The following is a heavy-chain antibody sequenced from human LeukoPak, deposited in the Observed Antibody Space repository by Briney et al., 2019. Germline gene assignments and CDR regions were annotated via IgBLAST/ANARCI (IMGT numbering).Heavy chain of an antibody. D-gene: IGHD4/OR15-4a*01. V-gene: IGHV3-74*01. CDR2: INSDGSTT. CDR3: ARDRRLWNMDV. J-gene: IGHJ6*03. Sequence: GGSLRLSCAASGLTFSSYWMPWVRQAPGKGLVWVSRINSDGSTTTYADSVKGRFTISRDNAKNTLYLQMNSLRAEDTAVYYCARDRRLWNMDVWGTGTTVTISS. CDR1: GLTFSSYW.